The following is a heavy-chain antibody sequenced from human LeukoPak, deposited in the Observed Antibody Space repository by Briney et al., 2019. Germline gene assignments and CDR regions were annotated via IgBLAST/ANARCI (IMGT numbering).Heavy chain of an antibody. J-gene: IGHJ4*02. CDR1: GFTFSSHW. D-gene: IGHD3-22*01. V-gene: IGHV3-74*01. CDR2: INSDGSST. CDR3: ARGNYYDSSGPGGY. Sequence: GGSLRLSCAVSGFTFSSHWMHWVRQAPGKGLVWVSRINSDGSSTSYVDSVAGRFTISRDNAKNTLYLQMNSLRAEDTAVYHCARGNYYDSSGPGGYWGQGTLVIVSS.